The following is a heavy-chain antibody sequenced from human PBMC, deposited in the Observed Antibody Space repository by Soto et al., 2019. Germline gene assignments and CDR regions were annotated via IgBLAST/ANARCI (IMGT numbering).Heavy chain of an antibody. CDR1: GGSFSGYY. V-gene: IGHV4-34*01. D-gene: IGHD1-26*01. CDR3: ARAQLSGSCPAKRYYYGMDV. Sequence: PSETLSLTCAVYGGSFSGYYWSWIRQPPGKGLEWIGEINHSGSTNYNPSLKSRVTISVDTSKNQFSLKLSSVTAADTAVYYCARAQLSGSCPAKRYYYGMDVWGQGTTVT. J-gene: IGHJ6*02. CDR2: INHSGST.